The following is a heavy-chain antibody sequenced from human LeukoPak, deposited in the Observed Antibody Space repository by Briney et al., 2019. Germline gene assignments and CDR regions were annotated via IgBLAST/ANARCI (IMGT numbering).Heavy chain of an antibody. Sequence: ASVKVSCKASGYTFTSYGISWVRQAPGQGLEWMGWISAYNGNTNYAQKLQGRVTMTTETFTSTAYLEVRSLRSDDTAVYYCARVTDDFWSGYYTIDYWGQGTLVTVSS. CDR3: ARVTDDFWSGYYTIDY. CDR1: GYTFTSYG. V-gene: IGHV1-18*01. D-gene: IGHD3-3*01. CDR2: ISAYNGNT. J-gene: IGHJ4*02.